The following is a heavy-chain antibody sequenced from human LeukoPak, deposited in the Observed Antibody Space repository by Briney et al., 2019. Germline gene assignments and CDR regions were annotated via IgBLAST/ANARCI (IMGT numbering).Heavy chain of an antibody. Sequence: ASVKVSCKASGYTFNVYYIHWVRQAPGRGLEWMGWINPNTGDTNYAQKFQGRVTMTRDTSITTAYMELSSLRSEDTAVYYCATAPIAADYFDYWGQGTLVTVSS. CDR3: ATAPIAADYFDY. CDR1: GYTFNVYY. V-gene: IGHV1-2*02. CDR2: INPNTGDT. J-gene: IGHJ4*02. D-gene: IGHD6-13*01.